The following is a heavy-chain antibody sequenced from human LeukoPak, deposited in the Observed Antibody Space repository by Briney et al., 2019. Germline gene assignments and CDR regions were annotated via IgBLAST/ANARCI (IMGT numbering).Heavy chain of an antibody. CDR3: ARGVYSSGYYFAPSVDY. J-gene: IGHJ4*02. D-gene: IGHD3-22*01. V-gene: IGHV3-21*01. CDR2: ISSSSSYI. CDR1: GFTFSSYS. Sequence: GGSLRLSCAASGFTFSSYSMNWVRQAPGKGLEWVSSISSSSSYIYYADSVKGRFTISRDNSKNTLYLQMNSLRAEDTAVYYCARGVYSSGYYFAPSVDYWGQGTLVTVSS.